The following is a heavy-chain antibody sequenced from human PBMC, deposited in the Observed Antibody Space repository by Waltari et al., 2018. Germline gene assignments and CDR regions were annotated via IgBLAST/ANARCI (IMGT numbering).Heavy chain of an antibody. CDR3: ARGRKDEGYCSSTSCSYGVFDY. J-gene: IGHJ4*02. Sequence: QVQLQQWGAGLLKPSETLSLTCAVYGGSFSGYYWSWIRQPPGKGLEWIGEINHSGSTNYTPALKSRVTRSVDTSKNQFSLKLSSVTAADTAVYYCARGRKDEGYCSSTSCSYGVFDYWGQGTLVTVSS. D-gene: IGHD2-2*01. V-gene: IGHV4-34*01. CDR1: GGSFSGYY. CDR2: INHSGST.